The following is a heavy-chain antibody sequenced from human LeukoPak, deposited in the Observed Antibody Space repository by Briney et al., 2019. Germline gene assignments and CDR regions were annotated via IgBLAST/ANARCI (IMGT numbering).Heavy chain of an antibody. D-gene: IGHD3-22*01. CDR3: ARDPSTLYYYDSSGQVDY. J-gene: IGHJ4*02. V-gene: IGHV1-18*01. Sequence: ASVKVSCKASGYTFTSYGISWERQAPGQGLEWMGWIGADSGNTNYAQKFQGRVTMTTDTSTSTAYMELRSLRSDDTAVYYCARDPSTLYYYDSSGQVDYWGQGTLVTVSS. CDR2: IGADSGNT. CDR1: GYTFTSYG.